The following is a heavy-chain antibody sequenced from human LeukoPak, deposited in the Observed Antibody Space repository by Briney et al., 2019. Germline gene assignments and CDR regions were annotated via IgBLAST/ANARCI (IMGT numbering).Heavy chain of an antibody. CDR2: IIPILGIA. CDR3: AADMRGRRRAFDI. J-gene: IGHJ3*02. D-gene: IGHD3-9*01. V-gene: IGHV1-69*02. CDR1: GGTFSSYT. Sequence: GASVKVSCKASGGTFSSYTISWVRQAPGQGLEWMGRIIPILGIANYAQKFQGRVTITADKSTSTAYMELSSLRSEDTAVYYCAADMRGRRRAFDIWGQGTMVTVSS.